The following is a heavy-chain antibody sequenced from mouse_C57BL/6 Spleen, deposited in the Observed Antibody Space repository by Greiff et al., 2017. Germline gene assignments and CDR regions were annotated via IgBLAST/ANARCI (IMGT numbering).Heavy chain of an antibody. CDR1: GYTFTSYW. Sequence: QVQLQQPGAELVKPGASVKMSCKASGYTFTSYWITWVKQRPGQGLEWIGDIYPGSGSTNYNEKFKSKATLTVDTSSSTAYMQLSSLTSEDSAVYCCARDGSSPAWFAYWGKGTLVTVSA. D-gene: IGHD1-1*01. J-gene: IGHJ3*01. V-gene: IGHV1-55*01. CDR3: ARDGSSPAWFAY. CDR2: IYPGSGST.